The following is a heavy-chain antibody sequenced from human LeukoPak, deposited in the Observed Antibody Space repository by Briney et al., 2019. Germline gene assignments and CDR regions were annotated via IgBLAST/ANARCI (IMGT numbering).Heavy chain of an antibody. D-gene: IGHD3-10*01. CDR2: INPNSGGT. CDR1: GYTFTGYY. CDR3: AREYGSGSPEYYYYYGMDV. Sequence: ASVKVSCKASGYTFTGYYMHWVRQAPGQGLEWMGWINPNSGGTNYAQKFQGRVTMTRDTSISTAYMELSRLRSDDTAVYYCAREYGSGSPEYYYYYGMDVWGQGTTVTVSS. V-gene: IGHV1-2*02. J-gene: IGHJ6*02.